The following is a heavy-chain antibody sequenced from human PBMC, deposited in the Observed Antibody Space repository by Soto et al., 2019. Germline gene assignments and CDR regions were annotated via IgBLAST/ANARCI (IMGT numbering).Heavy chain of an antibody. V-gene: IGHV5-51*01. CDR2: IYPADSDT. D-gene: IGHD3-22*01. CDR1: GYSFTSFW. Sequence: GESLKISCKGSGYSFTSFWIGWVRQIPGKGLEWMGIIYPADSDTRYSPSFQGQVTISADKSISTAYLQWSSLKASDTAMYYCARPPSYASSGYYHFDCWGQGTLVTVSS. J-gene: IGHJ4*02. CDR3: ARPPSYASSGYYHFDC.